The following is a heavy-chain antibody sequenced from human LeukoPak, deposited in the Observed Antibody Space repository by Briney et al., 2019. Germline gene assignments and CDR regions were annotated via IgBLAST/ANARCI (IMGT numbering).Heavy chain of an antibody. V-gene: IGHV4-59*01. D-gene: IGHD3-22*01. Sequence: MASETLSLTCAVYGGSFGGYYWSWIRQPPGKGLEWIGYIYYSGSTNYNPSLKSRVTISVDTSKNQFSLKLSSVTAADTAVYYCATSIGNAFDIWGQGTMVTVSS. J-gene: IGHJ3*02. CDR2: IYYSGST. CDR3: ATSIGNAFDI. CDR1: GGSFGGYY.